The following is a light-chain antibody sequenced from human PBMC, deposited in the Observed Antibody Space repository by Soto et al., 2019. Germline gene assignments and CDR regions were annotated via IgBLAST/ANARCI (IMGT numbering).Light chain of an antibody. CDR3: SSYTSISTYV. CDR1: SSDVGGYNY. CDR2: DVS. Sequence: QSALTQPASVSGSPGQSITISCTGTSSDVGGYNYVSWYQQHPGKAPKLMIYDVSNRPSGVSNRFSASKSGNTASLTISGRQAEDEADYYCSSYTSISTYVFGTGTKLTVL. V-gene: IGLV2-14*01. J-gene: IGLJ1*01.